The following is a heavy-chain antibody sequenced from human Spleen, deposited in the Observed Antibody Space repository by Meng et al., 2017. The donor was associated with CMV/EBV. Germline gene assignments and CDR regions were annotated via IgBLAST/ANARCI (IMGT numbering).Heavy chain of an antibody. D-gene: IGHD2-2*01. CDR3: ARHTYHLQSNWFDP. V-gene: IGHV4-39*01. CDR1: GDSISSTSHY. J-gene: IGHJ5*02. Sequence: SETLSLTCTVSGDSISSTSHYWGWIRQPPGKGLEWIGSIYYSGNTFYNPSLESRVTVSVDTSKSQFSLKVTSVTAADTALYYCARHTYHLQSNWFDPWGQGILVTVSS. CDR2: IYYSGNT.